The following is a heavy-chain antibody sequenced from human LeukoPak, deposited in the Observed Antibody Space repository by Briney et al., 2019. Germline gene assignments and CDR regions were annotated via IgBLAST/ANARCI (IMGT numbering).Heavy chain of an antibody. Sequence: SSETLSLTCTVSGGSISSYYWSWVRQPPGKGLEWIGYTYYSGSTNYSPSLKSRVTISVDMSKNQFSLKLSSVTAADTAVYYCARAKGNSNYPYYYMDVWGKGTTVTVSS. CDR3: ARAKGNSNYPYYYMDV. V-gene: IGHV4-59*01. CDR2: TYYSGST. CDR1: GGSISSYY. D-gene: IGHD4-11*01. J-gene: IGHJ6*03.